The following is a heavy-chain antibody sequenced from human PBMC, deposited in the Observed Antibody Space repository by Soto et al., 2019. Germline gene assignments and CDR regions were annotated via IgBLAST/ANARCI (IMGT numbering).Heavy chain of an antibody. CDR2: INAGNGNT. D-gene: IGHD5-18*01. V-gene: IGHV1-3*01. CDR3: ASVDTAMVNWFDP. CDR1: GYTFTSYA. Sequence: ASVKVSCKASGYTFTSYAMHWVRQAPGQRLEWMGWINAGNGNTKYSQKFQGRVTITRDTSASTAYMELRSLRSDDTAVYYCASVDTAMVNWFDPWGQGTLVTVSS. J-gene: IGHJ5*02.